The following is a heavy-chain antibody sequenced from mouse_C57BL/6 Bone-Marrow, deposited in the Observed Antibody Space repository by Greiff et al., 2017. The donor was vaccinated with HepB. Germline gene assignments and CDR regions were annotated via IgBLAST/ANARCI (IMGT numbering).Heavy chain of an antibody. Sequence: QVQLQQPGAELVKPGASVKMSCKASGYTFTSYWITWVKQRPGQGLEWIGDIYPGSGSTNYNEKFKSKATLTVDTSSSTAYMQRSSLTSEDSAVYYCARRYYGSGWYFDVWGTGTTVTVSS. CDR1: GYTFTSYW. V-gene: IGHV1-55*01. J-gene: IGHJ1*03. D-gene: IGHD1-1*01. CDR2: IYPGSGST. CDR3: ARRYYGSGWYFDV.